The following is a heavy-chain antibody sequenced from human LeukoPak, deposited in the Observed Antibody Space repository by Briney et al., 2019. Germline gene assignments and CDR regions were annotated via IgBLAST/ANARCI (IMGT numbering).Heavy chain of an antibody. J-gene: IGHJ4*02. Sequence: GWSLRLSCAASGFTFSSYAMSWVRQAPGKGLEWVSAISGSGGSTYYADSVKGRFTISRDNSKNTLYLQMNSLRAEDTAVYYCAKGDHSSSLYYFDYWGQGTLVTVSS. CDR1: GFTFSSYA. D-gene: IGHD6-13*01. CDR3: AKGDHSSSLYYFDY. V-gene: IGHV3-23*01. CDR2: ISGSGGST.